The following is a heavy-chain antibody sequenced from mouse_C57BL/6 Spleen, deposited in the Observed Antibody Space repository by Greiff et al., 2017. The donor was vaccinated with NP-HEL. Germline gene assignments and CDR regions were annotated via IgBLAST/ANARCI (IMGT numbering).Heavy chain of an antibody. Sequence: VQLQQSGAELARPGASVKMSCKASGYTFTSYTMHWVKQRPGQGLEWIGYINPCSGYTKYNQKFKDKATLTVDKSASTAYMQLSSLSSEDSAVYYCARDYTSSDYFDYWGQGTTLTVSS. J-gene: IGHJ2*01. CDR1: GYTFTSYT. CDR2: INPCSGYT. CDR3: ARDYTSSDYFDY. D-gene: IGHD3-2*02. V-gene: IGHV1-4*01.